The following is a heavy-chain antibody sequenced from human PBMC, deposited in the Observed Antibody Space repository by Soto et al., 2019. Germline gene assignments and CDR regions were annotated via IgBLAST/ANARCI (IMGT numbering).Heavy chain of an antibody. Sequence: SETLSLTCPVSGGSISSYYWIWIRQPAGKGLEGSGRIYTSGSTNYNPSLKSRVTMSVDTSKNQFSLKLSSVTAADTAVYYCARGSSSWYGWNWFDPWGQGTLVTVS. CDR2: IYTSGST. CDR3: ARGSSSWYGWNWFDP. J-gene: IGHJ5*02. CDR1: GGSISSYY. D-gene: IGHD6-13*01. V-gene: IGHV4-4*07.